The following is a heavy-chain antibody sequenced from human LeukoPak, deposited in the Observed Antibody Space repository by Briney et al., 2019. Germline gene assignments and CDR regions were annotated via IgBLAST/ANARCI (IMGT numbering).Heavy chain of an antibody. Sequence: TGGSLRLSCAASGFTFSSYAMSWVRQAPGKGLEWVSAISGSGGSTYYADSVKGRFTISRDNSKNTLYLQMNSLRAEDTAVYYCAKSLGVVRGVYLWGQGTLVTVSS. CDR2: ISGSGGST. V-gene: IGHV3-23*01. CDR1: GFTFSSYA. J-gene: IGHJ4*02. D-gene: IGHD3-10*01. CDR3: AKSLGVVRGVYL.